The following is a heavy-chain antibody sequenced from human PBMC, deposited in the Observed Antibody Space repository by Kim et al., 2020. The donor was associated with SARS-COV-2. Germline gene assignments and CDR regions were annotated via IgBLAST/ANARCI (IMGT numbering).Heavy chain of an antibody. CDR1: GFTFSSYA. CDR2: ISGSGGST. D-gene: IGHD6-6*01. CDR3: AKALGAHSSSSLDY. Sequence: GGSLRLSCAASGFTFSSYAMSWVRQAPGKGLEWVSAISGSGGSTYYADSVKGRFTISRDNSKNTLYLQMNSLRAEDTAVYYCAKALGAHSSSSLDYWGQGTLVTVSS. V-gene: IGHV3-23*01. J-gene: IGHJ4*02.